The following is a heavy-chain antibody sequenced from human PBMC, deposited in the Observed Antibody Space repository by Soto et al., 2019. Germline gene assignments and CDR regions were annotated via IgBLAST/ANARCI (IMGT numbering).Heavy chain of an antibody. CDR2: ISYDGSNK. CDR3: AKDFVEMATTVFDY. V-gene: IGHV3-30*18. J-gene: IGHJ4*02. Sequence: TGGSLRLSCAASGFTFSSYGMHWVRQAPCKGLEWVAVISYDGSNKYYADSVKGRFTISRDNSKDTLYLQMNSLRAEDTAVYYCAKDFVEMATTVFDYWGQGTLVTVSS. CDR1: GFTFSSYG. D-gene: IGHD5-12*01.